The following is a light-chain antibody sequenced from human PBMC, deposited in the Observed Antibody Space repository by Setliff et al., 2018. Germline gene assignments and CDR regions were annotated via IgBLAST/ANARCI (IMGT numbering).Light chain of an antibody. CDR3: QSYDSSLSAYV. Sequence: VLTQPPSVSGAPGQRVTISCTGSSSNIGAGHNVHWYQQLPGTAPKLLIHGNTNRPSGVPDRFSGSRSGTSASLAITGLQAEDEAEFYCQSYDSSLSAYVFGTGTKVTVL. J-gene: IGLJ1*01. CDR1: SSNIGAGHN. V-gene: IGLV1-40*01. CDR2: GNT.